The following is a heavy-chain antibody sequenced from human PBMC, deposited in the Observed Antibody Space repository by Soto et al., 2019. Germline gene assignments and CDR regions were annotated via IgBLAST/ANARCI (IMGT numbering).Heavy chain of an antibody. CDR1: GGSFSGYY. CDR2: INHSGST. D-gene: IGHD6-13*01. J-gene: IGHJ5*02. Sequence: SETLSLTCAGYGGSFSGYYWSWIRQPPGKGLEWIGEINHSGSTNYNPSLKSRVTISVDTSKNQFSLKLSSVTAADTAVYYCERGVGSSWPNWFDPWGQGTLVTVSS. V-gene: IGHV4-34*01. CDR3: ERGVGSSWPNWFDP.